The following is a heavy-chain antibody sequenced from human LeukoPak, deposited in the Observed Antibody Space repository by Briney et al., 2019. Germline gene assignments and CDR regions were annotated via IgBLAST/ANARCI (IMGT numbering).Heavy chain of an antibody. Sequence: GGSLRLSCAASGFTLSGYSMNWVRQAPGKGLEWVSFISSSSTYRYYANSVKGRFTISRDNAKNSLYLQMNSLRAEDTAVYYCASHYGDYSFFDYWGQGTLVTVSS. V-gene: IGHV3-21*01. CDR3: ASHYGDYSFFDY. D-gene: IGHD4-17*01. J-gene: IGHJ4*02. CDR1: GFTLSGYS. CDR2: ISSSSTYR.